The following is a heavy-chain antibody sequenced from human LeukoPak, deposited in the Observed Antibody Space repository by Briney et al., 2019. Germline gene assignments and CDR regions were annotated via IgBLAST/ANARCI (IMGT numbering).Heavy chain of an antibody. J-gene: IGHJ6*02. V-gene: IGHV3-23*01. D-gene: IGHD1-1*01. CDR3: AKGQLERRGLYYYYGMDV. Sequence: GGSLRLSCAASGFTFSSYAMSWVRQAPGKGLEWVSGISGSGGTTYYADSVKGRFTISRDNSKNSLYLQMNSLRTEDTALYYCAKGQLERRGLYYYYGMDVWGQGTTVTVSS. CDR2: ISGSGGTT. CDR1: GFTFSSYA.